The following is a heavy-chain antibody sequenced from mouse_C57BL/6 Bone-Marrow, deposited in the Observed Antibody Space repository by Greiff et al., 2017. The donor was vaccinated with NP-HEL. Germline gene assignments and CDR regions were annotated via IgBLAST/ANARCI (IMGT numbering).Heavy chain of an antibody. CDR3: ARYSYDYVDY. D-gene: IGHD2-4*01. CDR1: GFTFTDYY. J-gene: IGHJ2*01. Sequence: EVQLVESGGGLVQPGGSLSLSCAASGFTFTDYYMSWVRQPPGKALEWLGFIRNKANGYTTEYSASVKGRFTISRDNSQSILYLQMNALRAEDSATYYCARYSYDYVDYWGQGTTLTVSS. CDR2: IRNKANGYTT. V-gene: IGHV7-3*01.